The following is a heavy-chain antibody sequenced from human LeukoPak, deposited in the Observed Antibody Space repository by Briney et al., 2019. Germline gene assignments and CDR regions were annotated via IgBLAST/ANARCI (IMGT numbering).Heavy chain of an antibody. CDR2: VYTSGST. J-gene: IGHJ4*02. CDR3: ARGPYSSCYYSFDY. D-gene: IGHD6-19*01. CDR1: GGPISGYY. Sequence: SETLSLPCTVSGGPISGYYWSWIRHPTGQGLEWIGRVYTSGSTNYNPSLKSRVTMSVDTSKNQFSLKLTSVTAADTAVYYCARGPYSSCYYSFDYWGQGTLVTVSS. V-gene: IGHV4-4*07.